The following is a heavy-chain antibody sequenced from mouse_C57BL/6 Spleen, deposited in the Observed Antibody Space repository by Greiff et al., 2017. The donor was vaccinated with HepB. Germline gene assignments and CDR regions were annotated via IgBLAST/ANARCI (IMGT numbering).Heavy chain of an antibody. CDR1: GFTFSDYG. Sequence: EVKLVASGGRLVKPGWSLKLACAASGFTFSDYGMHWVRQAPEKGLEWVAYISSGSSTIYYADTVKGRFTIPRDNAKNTLCLQMTSMRSEDTAMYYCARSTVARYYFDYWGQGTTLTVSS. CDR2: ISSGSSTI. CDR3: ARSTVARYYFDY. V-gene: IGHV5-17*01. J-gene: IGHJ2*01. D-gene: IGHD1-1*01.